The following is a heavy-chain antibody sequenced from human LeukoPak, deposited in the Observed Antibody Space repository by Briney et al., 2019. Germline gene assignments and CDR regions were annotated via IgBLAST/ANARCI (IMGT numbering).Heavy chain of an antibody. Sequence: ASVKVSCKASGHTFTSYDINWVRQATGQGLEWMGWMNPSNGNTGYAQKFQGRVTMARNTSISTAYMELSSLRSEDTAVYYCARGRRVGPPYSRERAVDYWGQGTLVTVSS. CDR2: MNPSNGNT. V-gene: IGHV1-8*01. D-gene: IGHD6-13*01. CDR1: GHTFTSYD. CDR3: ARGRRVGPPYSRERAVDY. J-gene: IGHJ4*02.